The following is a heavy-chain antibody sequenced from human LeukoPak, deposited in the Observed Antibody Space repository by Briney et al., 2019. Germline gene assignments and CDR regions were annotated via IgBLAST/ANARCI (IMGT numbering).Heavy chain of an antibody. D-gene: IGHD6-19*01. J-gene: IGHJ4*02. V-gene: IGHV3-74*01. CDR2: INGDGRNI. CDR3: ARAVAVAHGLN. CDR1: GFTFSSYW. Sequence: GGSLRLSCVASGFTFSSYWMHWVRQDPRKGLVWVSRINGDGRNINYADSVRGRFTISRDNAKNTLYLQMNTLRVEDTAVYYCARAVAVAHGLNWGQGTLVTVSS.